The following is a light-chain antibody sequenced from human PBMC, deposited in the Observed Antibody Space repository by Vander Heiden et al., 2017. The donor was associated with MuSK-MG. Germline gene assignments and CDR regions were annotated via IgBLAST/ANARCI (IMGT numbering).Light chain of an antibody. CDR1: QSISSW. CDR2: DAS. J-gene: IGKJ2*01. CDR3: QQYNSYPYT. Sequence: DIQMTQSPSTLSASVGDRVTITCRASQSISSWLAWYQQKPVKAPKLLIYDASSLESGVPSRFSGSGSGTEFTLTISSLQPDDFATYYCQQYNSYPYTFGPGTKLEIK. V-gene: IGKV1-5*01.